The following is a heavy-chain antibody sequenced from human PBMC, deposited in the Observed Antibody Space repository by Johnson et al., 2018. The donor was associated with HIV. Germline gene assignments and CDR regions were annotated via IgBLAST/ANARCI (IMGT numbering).Heavy chain of an antibody. CDR1: GFIFSSYG. V-gene: IGHV3-30*18. CDR3: AKDMMGVDYGDYDEAAFDI. CDR2: MSYDGSNR. J-gene: IGHJ3*02. Sequence: QVQLVESGGGVVQPGRSLRLSCAASGFIFSSYGMHWVRQAPGKGLEWVTGMSYDGSNRYYADSVQGRFTISRDNSKNTLYLQMNSLREEDTALYDCAKDMMGVDYGDYDEAAFDIWGQGTMVTVSS. D-gene: IGHD4-17*01.